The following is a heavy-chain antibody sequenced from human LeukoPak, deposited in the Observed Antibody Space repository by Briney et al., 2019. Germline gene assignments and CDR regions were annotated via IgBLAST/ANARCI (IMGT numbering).Heavy chain of an antibody. J-gene: IGHJ6*02. D-gene: IGHD2-15*01. CDR3: ARVCSGGSCYSYYYGMDV. CDR1: GHTFTSYD. CDR2: MNPNSGNT. Sequence: ASVKVSCKASGHTFTSYDINWVRQATGQGLEWMGWMNPNSGNTGYAQKFQGRVTMTRNTSISTAYMELSSLRSEDTAVYYCARVCSGGSCYSYYYGMDVWGQGTTVTVSS. V-gene: IGHV1-8*01.